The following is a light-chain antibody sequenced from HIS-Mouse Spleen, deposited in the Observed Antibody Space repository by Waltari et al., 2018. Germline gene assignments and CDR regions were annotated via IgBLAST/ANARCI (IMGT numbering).Light chain of an antibody. CDR1: QSVSSY. Sequence: EIGLKQSPATLSLSPGERATRSCRASQSVSSYLACYQQKPEQAPRLLIYDASSRATGIPSRFSGSPSGTDFSLTISSLEPDDFAVYYCKQRSNLSPLTFGGGTKVEIK. CDR2: DAS. J-gene: IGKJ4*01. V-gene: IGKV3-11*01. CDR3: KQRSNLSPLT.